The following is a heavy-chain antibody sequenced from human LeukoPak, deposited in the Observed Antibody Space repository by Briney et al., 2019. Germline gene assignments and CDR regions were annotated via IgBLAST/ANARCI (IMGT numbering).Heavy chain of an antibody. D-gene: IGHD2-15*01. CDR1: GGSISSGGYS. Sequence: PSETLSLTCAVSGGSISSGGYSWSWIRQPPGKGLEWIGYIYHSGSTYYTPSLKSRVTISVDRSKNQFSLKLSSVTAADTAVYYCASGSGGSFDYWGQGTLVTVSS. V-gene: IGHV4-30-2*01. J-gene: IGHJ4*02. CDR2: IYHSGST. CDR3: ASGSGGSFDY.